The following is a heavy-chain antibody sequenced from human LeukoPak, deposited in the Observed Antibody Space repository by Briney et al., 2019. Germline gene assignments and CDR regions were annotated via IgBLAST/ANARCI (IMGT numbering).Heavy chain of an antibody. CDR1: GFTFSSYE. CDR2: ISGSGSAL. D-gene: IGHD1/OR15-1a*01. CDR3: ARVGPNWNNFDY. J-gene: IGHJ4*02. Sequence: GGSLRLSCAASGFTFSSYEMNWVRQTPGKGLEWVSYISGSGSALYYADSVKGRFTISRDNAKNSLYLQMTSLRAEDTAVYYCARVGPNWNNFDYWGQGTLVTVSS. V-gene: IGHV3-48*03.